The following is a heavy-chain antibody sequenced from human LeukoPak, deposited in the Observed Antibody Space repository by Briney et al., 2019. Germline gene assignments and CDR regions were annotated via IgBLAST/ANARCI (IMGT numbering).Heavy chain of an antibody. Sequence: SETLSLTCAVSGGSFSGYYWSWIRQPPGKGLELIGEVNDSGSINYNPSLRSRVTISVDVYKTRFSLKLSSVTAADTAVYYCARQLFWSGYYTGVWANGTTVTVSS. CDR3: ARQLFWSGYYTGV. CDR2: VNDSGSI. D-gene: IGHD3-3*01. V-gene: IGHV4-34*01. J-gene: IGHJ6*03. CDR1: GGSFSGYY.